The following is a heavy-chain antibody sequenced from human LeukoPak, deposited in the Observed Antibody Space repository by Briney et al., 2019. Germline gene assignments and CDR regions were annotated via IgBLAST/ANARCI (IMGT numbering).Heavy chain of an antibody. CDR1: GASISGYY. CDR2: IYDSGSA. Sequence: SETLSLTCTVSGASISGYYWNWIRQPPGKGLEWIGFIYDSGSATYNPSLKSRVTISVDASKKEISLMLSFVTAADTAVYYCARQEREVAASNCFDPWGQGTLVTVSS. V-gene: IGHV4-59*08. CDR3: ARQEREVAASNCFDP. D-gene: IGHD2-15*01. J-gene: IGHJ5*02.